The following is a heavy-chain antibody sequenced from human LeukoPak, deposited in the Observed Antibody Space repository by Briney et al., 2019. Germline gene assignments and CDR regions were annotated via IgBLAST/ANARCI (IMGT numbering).Heavy chain of an antibody. CDR2: IYYSGTT. Sequence: SETLSLTCTVSGASISSGDYYWSWIRQPPGKGLEWIGYIYYSGTTNYNPSLKTRVTISVDTSKNQFSLKLSSVTAADTAVYYCARGPNYVWGSYRYFDYWGRGILVTVSS. CDR3: ARGPNYVWGSYRYFDY. CDR1: GASISSGDYY. D-gene: IGHD3-16*02. V-gene: IGHV4-30-4*01. J-gene: IGHJ4*02.